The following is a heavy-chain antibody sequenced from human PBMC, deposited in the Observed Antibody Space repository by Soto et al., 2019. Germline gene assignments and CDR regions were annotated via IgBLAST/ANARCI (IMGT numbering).Heavy chain of an antibody. D-gene: IGHD3-22*01. CDR3: ARVAFTMIADY. J-gene: IGHJ4*02. CDR1: GGSISSGDYY. Sequence: PSETLSLTCTVSGGSISSGDYYWIWIRQPPGKGLEWIGYIYYSGSTYYNPSLKSRVTISVDTSKNQFSLKLSSVTAADTAVYYCARVAFTMIADYWGQGTLVTVSS. CDR2: IYYSGST. V-gene: IGHV4-30-4*01.